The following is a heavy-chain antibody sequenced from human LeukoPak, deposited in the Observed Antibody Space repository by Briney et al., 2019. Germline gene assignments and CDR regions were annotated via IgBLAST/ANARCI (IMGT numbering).Heavy chain of an antibody. D-gene: IGHD3-3*01. J-gene: IGHJ6*03. Sequence: SETLSLTCTVSGGSISSYYWSWIRQPPGKGLEWIGFIYYSGSTNYNPSLKSRVTISVDTSKNQFSLKLSSVAAADTAVYYCARESQALRFLEWAPYYYYMDVWGKGTTVTVSS. CDR3: ARESQALRFLEWAPYYYYMDV. V-gene: IGHV4-59*01. CDR2: IYYSGST. CDR1: GGSISSYY.